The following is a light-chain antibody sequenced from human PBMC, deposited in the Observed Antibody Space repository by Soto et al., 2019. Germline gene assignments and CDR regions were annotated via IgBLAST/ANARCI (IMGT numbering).Light chain of an antibody. V-gene: IGKV1-5*01. Sequence: DIQMTQSPPTLPASLGDRVTITCRASQSISNWFAWYQQKPGTAPKVLIYHASNLQSGVPSRFRGSGSGTEFTLTISSLQPDDFEAYYCQHYNSYSEAFGQGTKVDIK. CDR2: HAS. J-gene: IGKJ1*01. CDR3: QHYNSYSEA. CDR1: QSISNW.